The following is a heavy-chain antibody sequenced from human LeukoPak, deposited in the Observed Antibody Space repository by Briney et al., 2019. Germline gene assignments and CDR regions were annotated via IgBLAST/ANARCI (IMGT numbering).Heavy chain of an antibody. Sequence: PGGSLRLSCAASGFTFSSYSMNWVRQAPGEGLEWVSSISSSSSYIYYADSVKGRFTISRDNAKNSLYLQTNSLRAEDTALYYCAKVVAGSYYYYMDVWGKETTVTISS. J-gene: IGHJ6*03. CDR2: ISSSSSYI. D-gene: IGHD6-19*01. CDR3: AKVVAGSYYYYMDV. CDR1: GFTFSSYS. V-gene: IGHV3-21*04.